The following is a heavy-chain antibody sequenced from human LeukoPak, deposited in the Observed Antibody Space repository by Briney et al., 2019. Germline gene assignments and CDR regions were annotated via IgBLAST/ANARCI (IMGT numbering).Heavy chain of an antibody. CDR3: ARGEYYYDSSGSGY. CDR1: GFTFSSYS. V-gene: IGHV3-21*01. J-gene: IGHJ4*02. D-gene: IGHD3-22*01. CDR2: ISSSSSYI. Sequence: GGSLRLSCAASGFTFSSYSMNWVRQAPGKGLEWVSSISSSSSYIYYADSVKGRFAISRDNAKNSLYLQMDSLRAEDTAVYYCARGEYYYDSSGSGYWGQGTLVTVSS.